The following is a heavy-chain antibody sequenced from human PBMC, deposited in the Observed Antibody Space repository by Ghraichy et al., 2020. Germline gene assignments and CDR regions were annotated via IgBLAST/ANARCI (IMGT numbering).Heavy chain of an antibody. J-gene: IGHJ6*02. CDR3: ARPRQPYYYYAMDV. CDR2: IKLDGNEK. Sequence: GGSLRLSCAASGFTFSNDWMTWVRQAPGKGLEWVANIKLDGNEKYCVDSVKGRFTISRDNDKNSLYLQMNSLRAEDTAVYYCARPRQPYYYYAMDVWGQGTTVTVSS. V-gene: IGHV3-7*01. CDR1: GFTFSNDW. D-gene: IGHD1-1*01.